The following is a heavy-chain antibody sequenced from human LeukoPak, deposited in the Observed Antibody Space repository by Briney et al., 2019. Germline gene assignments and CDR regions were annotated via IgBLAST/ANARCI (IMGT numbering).Heavy chain of an antibody. V-gene: IGHV4-59*01. Sequence: PSETLSLTCTVSGDSIKNYYWSWIRQSPGKGLEWIGYIYHSGNTNYNPSLKSRLTMSIDTSKNQFSLILNSVTAADTAVYYCARGNYGSGSYYVVDFDYWGQGTLVTVSS. D-gene: IGHD3-10*01. CDR3: ARGNYGSGSYYVVDFDY. CDR2: IYHSGNT. CDR1: GDSIKNYY. J-gene: IGHJ4*02.